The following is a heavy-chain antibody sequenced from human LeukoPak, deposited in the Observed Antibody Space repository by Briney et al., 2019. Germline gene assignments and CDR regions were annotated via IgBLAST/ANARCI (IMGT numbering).Heavy chain of an antibody. Sequence: PGGSLRLSCAASGFTFSSYAMHWVRQAPGKGLEWVAVISYDGSNKYYADSVKGRFTISRDNSKNTLYLQMNSLRAEDTAVYYCARKPYIDHWGQGTLVTVSS. V-gene: IGHV3-30*14. CDR2: ISYDGSNK. J-gene: IGHJ4*02. CDR3: ARKPYIDH. CDR1: GFTFSSYA.